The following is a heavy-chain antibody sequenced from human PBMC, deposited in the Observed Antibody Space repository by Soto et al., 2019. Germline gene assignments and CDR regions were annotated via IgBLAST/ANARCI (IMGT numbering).Heavy chain of an antibody. J-gene: IGHJ4*02. CDR3: SPQVISGWYFDN. Sequence: QLQLQESGPGLVKPSETLSLTCTVSGGSISSSTYYWGWIRQPPGKGLEWIGSIYYSGNTYYSPSLKSRVTISVDTSKNQFSLQLRSVTAADTAVYYCSPQVISGWYFDNWGQGTLVTVSS. D-gene: IGHD6-19*01. CDR2: IYYSGNT. CDR1: GGSISSSTYY. V-gene: IGHV4-39*01.